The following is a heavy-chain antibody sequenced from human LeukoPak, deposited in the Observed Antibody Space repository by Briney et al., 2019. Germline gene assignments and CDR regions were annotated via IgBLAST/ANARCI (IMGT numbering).Heavy chain of an antibody. D-gene: IGHD5-24*01. J-gene: IGHJ4*02. CDR3: ARTPRNGYIEGY. V-gene: IGHV1-69*05. Sequence: GASVKVSCKASGGTFSSYAISWVRQAPGQGLEWMGGIIPIFGTANYAQKFQGRVTMTRDTSISTAYMELSSLRSEDTAVYYCARTPRNGYIEGYWGQGTLVTVSS. CDR2: IIPIFGTA. CDR1: GGTFSSYA.